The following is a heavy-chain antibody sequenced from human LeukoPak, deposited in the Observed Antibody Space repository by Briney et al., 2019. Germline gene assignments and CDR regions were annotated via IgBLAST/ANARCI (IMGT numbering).Heavy chain of an antibody. CDR1: GGSFSGYY. V-gene: IGHV4-34*01. CDR2: INHSGST. CDR3: ARASRKGYYYGSGIDY. D-gene: IGHD3-10*01. J-gene: IGHJ4*02. Sequence: SETLSLTCAVYGGSFSGYYWSWIRQPPGKGLEWIGEINHSGSTNYNPSLKSRVTISVDTSKNRFSLKLSSVTAADTAVYYCARASRKGYYYGSGIDYWGQGTLVTVSS.